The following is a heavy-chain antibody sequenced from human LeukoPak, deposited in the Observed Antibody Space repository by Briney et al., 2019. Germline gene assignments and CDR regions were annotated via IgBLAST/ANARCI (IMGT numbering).Heavy chain of an antibody. Sequence: GASVKVSCKVSGYTLTGYYMHWVRQAPGQGLKWMGWMNPNSGGTNYAQKFQGRVTMTRDTSISTAYMELSNLRSDDTAVYYCARDSRPGYCSSTSCYIFDYWGQGTLVSVSS. D-gene: IGHD2-2*02. CDR1: GYTLTGYY. CDR3: ARDSRPGYCSSTSCYIFDY. J-gene: IGHJ4*02. V-gene: IGHV1-2*02. CDR2: MNPNSGGT.